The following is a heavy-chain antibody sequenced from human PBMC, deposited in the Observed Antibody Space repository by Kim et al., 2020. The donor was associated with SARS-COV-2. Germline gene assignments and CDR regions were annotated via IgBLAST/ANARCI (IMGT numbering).Heavy chain of an antibody. CDR2: ISAYNGNT. Sequence: ASVKVSCKASGYTFTSYGISWVRQAPGQGLEWMGWISAYNGNTNYAQKLQGRVTMTTDTSTSTAYMELRSLRSDDTAVYYCAREPWGAMAKGSYYYYGMDVWGQGTTVTVSS. J-gene: IGHJ6*02. D-gene: IGHD3-16*01. V-gene: IGHV1-18*01. CDR1: GYTFTSYG. CDR3: AREPWGAMAKGSYYYYGMDV.